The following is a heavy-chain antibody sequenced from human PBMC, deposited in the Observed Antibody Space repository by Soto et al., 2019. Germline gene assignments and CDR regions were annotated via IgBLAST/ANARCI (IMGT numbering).Heavy chain of an antibody. V-gene: IGHV3-23*01. CDR3: AKDSSSGWYPYYFDY. CDR2: ISGSGGST. CDR1: GFTFSSYA. Sequence: EVPLLESGGGLVQPGGSLRLSCAASGFTFSSYAMSWVRQAPGKGLEWVSAISGSGGSTYYADSVKGRFTISRDNSKNTLYLQMNSLRAEDTAVYYCAKDSSSGWYPYYFDYWGQGTLVTASS. D-gene: IGHD6-19*01. J-gene: IGHJ4*02.